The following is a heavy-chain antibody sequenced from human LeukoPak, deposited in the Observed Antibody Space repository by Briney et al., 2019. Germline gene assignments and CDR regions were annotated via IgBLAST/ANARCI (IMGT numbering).Heavy chain of an antibody. CDR2: ISGSGGST. CDR1: GFTFSSYA. CDR3: AKRGDYYDSSGYYLGDYFDY. V-gene: IGHV3-23*01. J-gene: IGHJ4*02. D-gene: IGHD3-22*01. Sequence: GGSLRLSCAASGFTFSSYAMSWVRQAPGKGLEWVSSISGSGGSTYYADSVKGRFTISRDNSKNTLYLQMNSLRAEDTAVYYCAKRGDYYDSSGYYLGDYFDYWGQGTLVTVSS.